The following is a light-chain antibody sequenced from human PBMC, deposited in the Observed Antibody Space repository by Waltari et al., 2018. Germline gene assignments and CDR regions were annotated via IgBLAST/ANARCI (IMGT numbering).Light chain of an antibody. V-gene: IGLV2-8*01. Sequence: QSALTQPPSASGSPGQSVTISCAGPNSDVGRYSYFPWYQQYPGKAPKVVLYEVNKRPSGVPDRFFGSKSGNTAFLTVAGLQAEDEAIYYCASYAGVNNLGVFGAGTKVTVL. CDR1: NSDVGRYSY. CDR2: EVN. CDR3: ASYAGVNNLGV. J-gene: IGLJ1*01.